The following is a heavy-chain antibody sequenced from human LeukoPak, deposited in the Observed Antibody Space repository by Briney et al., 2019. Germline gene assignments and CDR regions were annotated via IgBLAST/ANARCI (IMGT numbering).Heavy chain of an antibody. J-gene: IGHJ4*02. Sequence: GGSLRLSCTASGFTFNQYGMSWVRQAPGKGLQWVAGISGNTATINYAAPVKGRFTISRENSKNRLFLEMNSLRDDDTAVYYCVKRLGNPAAFDYWGQGTLVTASS. V-gene: IGHV3-23*01. CDR1: GFTFNQYG. CDR3: VKRLGNPAAFDY. CDR2: ISGNTATI. D-gene: IGHD6-25*01.